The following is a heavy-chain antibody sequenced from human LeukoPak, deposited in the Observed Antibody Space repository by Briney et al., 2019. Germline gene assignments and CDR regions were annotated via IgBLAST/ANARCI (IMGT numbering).Heavy chain of an antibody. D-gene: IGHD2-15*01. CDR2: IKSKTDGGTT. J-gene: IGHJ6*02. Sequence: GGSLRLSCAASGFTFSNAWMSWVRQAPGKGLEWVGRIKSKTDGGTTDYAAPVKGRFTISRDDSKNTLYLQMNSLKTEDTAVYYCTGRGYCSGGSCPPYYYYGMDVWGQGTTVTVSS. CDR1: GFTFSNAW. V-gene: IGHV3-15*01. CDR3: TGRGYCSGGSCPPYYYYGMDV.